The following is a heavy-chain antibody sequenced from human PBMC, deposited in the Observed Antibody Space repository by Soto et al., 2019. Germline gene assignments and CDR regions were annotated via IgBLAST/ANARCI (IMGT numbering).Heavy chain of an antibody. CDR2: TRNKANSYTT. CDR3: VSTYCGGDCYSDAFDI. Sequence: GGSLRISCAASGFTFSDHYMDWVRQAPGKGLEWVGRTRNKANSYTTEYAASVKGRFTISRDDSKNSLYLQMNSLKTEDTAVYYCVSTYCGGDCYSDAFDIWGQGTMVTVSS. D-gene: IGHD2-21*02. J-gene: IGHJ3*02. CDR1: GFTFSDHY. V-gene: IGHV3-72*01.